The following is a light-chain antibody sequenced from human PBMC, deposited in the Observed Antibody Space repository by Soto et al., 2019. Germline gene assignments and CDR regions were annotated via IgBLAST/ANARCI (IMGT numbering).Light chain of an antibody. V-gene: IGKV1-33*01. CDR3: QHYDSLPPT. J-gene: IGKJ3*01. CDR1: QDIVNS. Sequence: DIRMTQSPSSLSAFIGDRVTITCQASQDIVNSLNWYQQKPGKAPKLLIYAASSLETGVPSKFSRSGSGTDFSFRIFSLQPEDVETYYCQHYDSLPPTFGPGTKVNIK. CDR2: AAS.